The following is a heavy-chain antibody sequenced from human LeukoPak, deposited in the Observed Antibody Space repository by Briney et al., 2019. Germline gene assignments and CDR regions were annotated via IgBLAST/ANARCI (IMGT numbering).Heavy chain of an antibody. CDR3: ARAPAMGSSSWTPRDY. V-gene: IGHV1-8*01. Sequence: ASVKVSCKPSGYTFTRYDINWVRQATGHRLEWMGWMNPNSGNTGYAQKFQGRVTMTRNTSISTAYMELSSLRSEDTAVYYCARAPAMGSSSWTPRDYWGQGTLVTVSS. D-gene: IGHD6-13*01. CDR2: MNPNSGNT. CDR1: GYTFTRYD. J-gene: IGHJ4*02.